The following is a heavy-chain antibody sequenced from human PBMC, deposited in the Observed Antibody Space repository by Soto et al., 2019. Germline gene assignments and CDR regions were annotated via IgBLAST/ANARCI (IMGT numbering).Heavy chain of an antibody. CDR3: ARDGYSSSWYRGWFDT. CDR1: GGSISSYY. CDR2: IYYSGST. J-gene: IGHJ5*02. D-gene: IGHD6-13*01. Sequence: SETLSLTCTVSGGSISSYYWSWIRQPPGKGLEWIGYIYYSGSTNYNPSLKSRVTISVDTSKNQFSLKLSSVTAADTAVYYCARDGYSSSWYRGWFDTWGQGTLVTVSS. V-gene: IGHV4-59*01.